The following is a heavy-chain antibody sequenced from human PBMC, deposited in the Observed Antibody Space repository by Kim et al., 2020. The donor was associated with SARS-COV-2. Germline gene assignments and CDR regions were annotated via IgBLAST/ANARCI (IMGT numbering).Heavy chain of an antibody. CDR1: CFTFSTYS. J-gene: IGHJ5*02. CDR2: ISGSGGHT. CDR3: SIDQRPSWSYGSFYP. Sequence: GGSLRLSCAASCFTFSTYSMGWVRLAPRKGLDFVSSISGSGGHTYYADSLQGRLTISRVNSKNKLYLQMYSLRAEETAPYYCSIDQRPSWSYGSFYPWC. V-gene: IGHV3-23*01. D-gene: IGHD1-26*01.